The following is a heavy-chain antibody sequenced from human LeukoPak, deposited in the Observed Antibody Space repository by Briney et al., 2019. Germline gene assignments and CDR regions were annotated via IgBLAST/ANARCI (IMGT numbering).Heavy chain of an antibody. CDR1: GGTFSSYA. Sequence: ASVKVSCKASGGTFSSYAISWVRQAPGQGLEWMGGIIPIFGTANYAQKFQGRVTITTDESTSTAYMELSSLRSEDTAVYYCAREGPSSRFGYDAFDIWGQGTMVTVSS. D-gene: IGHD3-16*01. CDR3: AREGPSSRFGYDAFDI. V-gene: IGHV1-69*05. CDR2: IIPIFGTA. J-gene: IGHJ3*02.